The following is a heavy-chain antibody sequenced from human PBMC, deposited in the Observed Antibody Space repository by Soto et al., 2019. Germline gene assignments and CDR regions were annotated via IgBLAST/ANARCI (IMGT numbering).Heavy chain of an antibody. CDR1: GFTFSNYA. V-gene: IGHV3-23*01. CDR3: ANLYSSGGKEWFDP. D-gene: IGHD6-19*01. CDR2: IDHSGGST. Sequence: EVQLLESGGGLVQPGGYLRLSCAASGFTFSNYAMSWVRQAPGKGLEWVSGIDHSGGSTYYADSVKGRFTISRDNSKNTLYLQMNSRRAEDTAVYYCANLYSSGGKEWFDPWGQGTLVTVSS. J-gene: IGHJ5*02.